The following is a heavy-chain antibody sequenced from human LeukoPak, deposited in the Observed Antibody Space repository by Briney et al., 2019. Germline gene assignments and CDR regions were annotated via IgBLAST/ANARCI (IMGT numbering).Heavy chain of an antibody. Sequence: PGGSLRLSCTVSGFTVSSNSMSWVRQAPGKGLEWVSFIYSDNTHYSDSVKGRFTISRDNSKNTLYLQMNSLRAEDTAVYYCARGHLGYSSGSDNWGQGTLVTVSS. V-gene: IGHV3-53*01. CDR2: IYSDNT. CDR3: ARGHLGYSSGSDN. J-gene: IGHJ4*02. D-gene: IGHD6-19*01. CDR1: GFTVSSNS.